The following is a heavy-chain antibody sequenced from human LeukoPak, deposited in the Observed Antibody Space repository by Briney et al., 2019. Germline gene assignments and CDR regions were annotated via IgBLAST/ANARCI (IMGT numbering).Heavy chain of an antibody. J-gene: IGHJ5*02. CDR2: IYYSGST. V-gene: IGHV4-39*01. CDR1: GGSTSSSSYY. CDR3: ARLGAFWSGYSDNWFDP. Sequence: PSETLSLTCTVSGGSTSSSSYYWGWIRQPPGKGLEWIGSIYYSGSTYYNPSLKSRVTISVDTSKNQFSLKLSSVTAADTAVYYCARLGAFWSGYSDNWFDPWGQGTLVTVSS. D-gene: IGHD3-3*01.